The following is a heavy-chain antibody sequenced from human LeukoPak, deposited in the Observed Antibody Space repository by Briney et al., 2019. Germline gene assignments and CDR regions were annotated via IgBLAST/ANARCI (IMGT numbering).Heavy chain of an antibody. D-gene: IGHD5-12*01. Sequence: GGSLRLSCAASGFTFSSYAMHWVRQAPGKGLEWVAVISYDGSNKYYADSVKGRFTISRDNSKNTLYLQMNSLRAEDAAVYYCARDPRVLIVANHFDYWGQGTLVTVSS. CDR3: ARDPRVLIVANHFDY. J-gene: IGHJ4*02. CDR2: ISYDGSNK. V-gene: IGHV3-30-3*01. CDR1: GFTFSSYA.